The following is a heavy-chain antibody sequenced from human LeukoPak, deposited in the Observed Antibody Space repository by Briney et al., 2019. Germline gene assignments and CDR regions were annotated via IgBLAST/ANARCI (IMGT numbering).Heavy chain of an antibody. J-gene: IGHJ5*02. CDR1: EFTFSSHS. CDR3: ARGYCSGGSCYWNWFDP. D-gene: IGHD2-15*01. V-gene: IGHV3-21*01. CDR2: ISTSSSDI. Sequence: GGSLRLSCAASEFTFSSHSMSWVRQGPGKGVEWVSSISTSSSDIYYADSVRGRFTISRDNDKNSLYLEMNRLRTEDTAIYYCARGYCSGGSCYWNWFDPWGQGTLVTVSS.